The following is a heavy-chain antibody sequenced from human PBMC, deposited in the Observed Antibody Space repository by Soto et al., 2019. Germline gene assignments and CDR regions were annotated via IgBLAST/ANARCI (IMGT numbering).Heavy chain of an antibody. CDR3: ARAYGGNGFDY. Sequence: QVQLQQWGAGLLKPSETLSLTCAVYGWSFSGYYWSWIRQPPGKGLEWIGEINHSGGTNSNPSLKXRVTISVDTSKNQFSLKLSSVTAADTAVYFCARAYGGNGFDYWGQGTLVTVSS. D-gene: IGHD4-17*01. V-gene: IGHV4-34*01. J-gene: IGHJ4*02. CDR2: INHSGGT. CDR1: GWSFSGYY.